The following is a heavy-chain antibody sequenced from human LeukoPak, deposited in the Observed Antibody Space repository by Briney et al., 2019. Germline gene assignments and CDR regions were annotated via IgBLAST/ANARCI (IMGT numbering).Heavy chain of an antibody. CDR2: IDPSDSYT. CDR1: GYSFTSYW. CDR3: ARNVKGYDYGDYGWFDP. D-gene: IGHD4-17*01. J-gene: IGHJ5*02. Sequence: GESLKISCKGSGYSFTSYWISWVRQMPGKGLEWMGRIDPSDSYTNYSPSFQGHVTISADKSISTAYQQWSSLKASDTAMYYCARNVKGYDYGDYGWFDPWGQGTLVTVSS. V-gene: IGHV5-10-1*01.